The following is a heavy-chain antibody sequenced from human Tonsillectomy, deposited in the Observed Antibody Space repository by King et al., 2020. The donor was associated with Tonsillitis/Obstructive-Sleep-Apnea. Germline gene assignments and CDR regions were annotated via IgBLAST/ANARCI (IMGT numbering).Heavy chain of an antibody. V-gene: IGHV5-10-1*01. D-gene: IGHD2-2*02. Sequence: QLVQSGAEVKKPGESLRISCKGSGYSFTSYWISWVRQMPGKGLEWMGRIDPSDSYTNYSPSFQGHVTISADKSISTAYLQWSSLKASDTAMYYCATVNHCSSTSCYKGMLDAFDIWGQGTMVTVSS. CDR2: IDPSDSYT. J-gene: IGHJ3*02. CDR3: ATVNHCSSTSCYKGMLDAFDI. CDR1: GYSFTSYW.